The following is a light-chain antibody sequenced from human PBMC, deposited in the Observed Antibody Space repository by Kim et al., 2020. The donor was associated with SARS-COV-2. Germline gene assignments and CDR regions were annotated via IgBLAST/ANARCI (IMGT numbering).Light chain of an antibody. CDR1: QSVSSN. Sequence: EMVMTQSPATLSVSPGERATLSCRASQSVSSNLAWFQQKPGQAPRLLIYGASTRATGIPARFSGRGSGTEFTLTISSLQSEDFAVYYCQQYNNWPLTFGGGTKVDIK. V-gene: IGKV3-15*01. CDR3: QQYNNWPLT. J-gene: IGKJ4*01. CDR2: GAS.